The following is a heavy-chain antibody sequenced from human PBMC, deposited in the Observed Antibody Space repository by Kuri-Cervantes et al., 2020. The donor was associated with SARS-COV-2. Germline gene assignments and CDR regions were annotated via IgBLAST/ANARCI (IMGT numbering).Heavy chain of an antibody. CDR2: IKQDGSEK. V-gene: IGHV3-7*03. CDR1: GLTVFSHAW. Sequence: GGSLRLSCAVSGLTVFSHAWINWVRQAPGKGLEWVANIKQDGSEKYYVDSVKGRFTISRDNAKNSLYLQMNSLRAEDTAVYYCAKIAHVVVIAGAFDLWGQGTMVTVSS. D-gene: IGHD2-21*01. J-gene: IGHJ3*01. CDR3: AKIAHVVVIAGAFDL.